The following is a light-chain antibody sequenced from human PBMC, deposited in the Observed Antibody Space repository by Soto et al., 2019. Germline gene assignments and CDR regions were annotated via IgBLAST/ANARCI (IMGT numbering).Light chain of an antibody. J-gene: IGLJ1*01. CDR2: DVS. Sequence: QSALTQPASVSGSPGQSITISCTGTSSDVGGYNYVSWYQQHPGKAPKLMIYDVSNRPSGVSNRFSGSKSGNTASPTISGLQAEVEADYYCSSYTSSSTLYVFGTGTKVTVL. CDR3: SSYTSSSTLYV. CDR1: SSDVGGYNY. V-gene: IGLV2-14*01.